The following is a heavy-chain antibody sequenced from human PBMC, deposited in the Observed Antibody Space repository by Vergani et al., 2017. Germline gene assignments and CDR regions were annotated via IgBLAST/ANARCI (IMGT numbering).Heavy chain of an antibody. Sequence: QVQLVQSGAEVKKPGASVKVSCKASGDTFTGYYMHWVRQAPGQGLEWMGWINPNSGGTNYAQKFQGRVTMTRDTSISTAYMGLSRLRSDDTAVYYCARVGLGDSSGYYSPSYYYYYGMDVWGQGTTVTVSS. D-gene: IGHD3-22*01. V-gene: IGHV1-2*02. CDR3: ARVGLGDSSGYYSPSYYYYYGMDV. CDR2: INPNSGGT. J-gene: IGHJ6*02. CDR1: GDTFTGYY.